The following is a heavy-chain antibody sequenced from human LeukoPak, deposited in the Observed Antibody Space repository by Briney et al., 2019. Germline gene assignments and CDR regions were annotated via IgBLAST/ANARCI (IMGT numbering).Heavy chain of an antibody. D-gene: IGHD5-12*01. V-gene: IGHV4-30-2*01. Sequence: SETLSLTCAVSGGSISSGGYSWSWIRQPPGKGLEWVGYIYHSGSTYYNPSLKSRVTISVDRSKNQFSLKLSSVTAADTAVYYCARAAVSYDRFPFDPWGQGTLVTVSS. CDR2: IYHSGST. CDR1: GGSISSGGYS. CDR3: ARAAVSYDRFPFDP. J-gene: IGHJ5*02.